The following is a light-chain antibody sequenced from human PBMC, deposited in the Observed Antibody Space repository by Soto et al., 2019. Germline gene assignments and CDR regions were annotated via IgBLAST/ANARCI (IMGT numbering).Light chain of an antibody. CDR3: TSYTGSTNYV. V-gene: IGLV2-14*01. CDR1: RSDVGIYNY. J-gene: IGLJ1*01. Sequence: QSVLTQPVSVSGSPGQSITISCTGTRSDVGIYNYVSWYQQHPGKAPKLMIYQVTNRPSGASKSFSGSKAGHTATLTICGLQAEDEAAYYCTSYTGSTNYVFRTGTKVTVL. CDR2: QVT.